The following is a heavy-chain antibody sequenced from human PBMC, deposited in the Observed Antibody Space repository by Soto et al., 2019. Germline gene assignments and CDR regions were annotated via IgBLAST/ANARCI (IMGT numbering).Heavy chain of an antibody. Sequence: GASLKVSCKASGYTFTIYAIHWVCQAPGQRLEWMAWINAGNGNTIHSQKFQGRVTITRDTSASTAYMELSSLRSEDTAVYYCARDLGGWPDYWGQGTLVTVSS. CDR1: GYTFTIYA. V-gene: IGHV1-3*01. CDR2: INAGNGNT. J-gene: IGHJ4*02. CDR3: ARDLGGWPDY. D-gene: IGHD2-15*01.